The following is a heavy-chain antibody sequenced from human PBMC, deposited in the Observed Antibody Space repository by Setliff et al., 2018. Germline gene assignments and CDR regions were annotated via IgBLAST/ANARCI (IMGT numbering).Heavy chain of an antibody. CDR1: GFTFSSYS. J-gene: IGHJ6*03. D-gene: IGHD3-3*01. CDR3: TRTSGLQFFNYYMDV. Sequence: PGGSLRLSCAASGFTFSSYSMNWVRQAPGKGLEWVSSISSSSYIYYADSVKGRFTISRDNAKNSLYLQMNSLKTEDTAVYYCTRTSGLQFFNYYMDVWGKGTTVTVSS. CDR2: ISSSSYI. V-gene: IGHV3-21*04.